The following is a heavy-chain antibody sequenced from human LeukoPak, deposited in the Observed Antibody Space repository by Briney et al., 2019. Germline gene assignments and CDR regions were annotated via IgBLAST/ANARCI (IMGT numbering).Heavy chain of an antibody. CDR3: ARGRGYSGYSYYFDY. CDR1: GYTFTSYG. D-gene: IGHD5-12*01. Sequence: ASVKVSCMASGYTFTSYGISWVRQAPGQGLEWMGWISAYNGNTNYAQKLQGRVTMTTDTSTSTAYMELRSLRSDDTAVYYCARGRGYSGYSYYFDYWGQGTLVTVSS. J-gene: IGHJ4*02. CDR2: ISAYNGNT. V-gene: IGHV1-18*04.